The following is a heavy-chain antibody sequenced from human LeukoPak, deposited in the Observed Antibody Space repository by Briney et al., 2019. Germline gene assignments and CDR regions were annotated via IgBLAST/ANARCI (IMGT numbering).Heavy chain of an antibody. CDR1: GGSISSNNYY. CDR3: ARGLRYFDWYFSD. D-gene: IGHD3-9*01. J-gene: IGHJ4*02. CDR2: IYYSGGT. V-gene: IGHV4-39*01. Sequence: PSETLSLTCTVSGGSISSNNYYWGWIRQPPGKGLEWIGSIYYSGGTYYNPSLKSRVTISVDTSKNQFSLKLSSVTAADTAVYYCARGLRYFDWYFSDWGQGTLVTVSS.